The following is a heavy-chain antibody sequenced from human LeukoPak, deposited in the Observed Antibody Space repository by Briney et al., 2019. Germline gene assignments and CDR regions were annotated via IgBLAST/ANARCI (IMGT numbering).Heavy chain of an antibody. CDR3: ARERCSGGSCYQDY. CDR1: GGSIGSYY. Sequence: SETLSLTCTVSGGSIGSYYWSWIRQPAGKGLEWIGRIYTSGSTNYNPSLKSRVTMSVDTSKNQFSLKLSSVTAADTAVYYCARERCSGGSCYQDYWGQGTLVTVSS. J-gene: IGHJ4*02. V-gene: IGHV4-4*07. D-gene: IGHD2-15*01. CDR2: IYTSGST.